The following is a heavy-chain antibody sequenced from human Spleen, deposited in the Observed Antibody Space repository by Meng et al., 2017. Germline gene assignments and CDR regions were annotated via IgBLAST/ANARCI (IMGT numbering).Heavy chain of an antibody. D-gene: IGHD4-11*01. CDR3: ARGPTTMAHDFDY. J-gene: IGHJ4*02. Sequence: QVWLQRWGAGLLKPSETLALTCAAYGGSFSGYDWSWIRQPPGKGLEWIGEINHSGSTNYNPSLKSRVTISVDTSQNTLSLKLSSVTAADSAVYYCARGPTTMAHDFDYWGQGTLVTVSS. V-gene: IGHV4-34*01. CDR1: GGSFSGYD. CDR2: INHSGST.